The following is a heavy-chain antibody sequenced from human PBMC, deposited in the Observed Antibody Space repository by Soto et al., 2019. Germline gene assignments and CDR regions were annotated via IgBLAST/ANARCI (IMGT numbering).Heavy chain of an antibody. Sequence: GGSLRLSCAASGFTFSDYYMDWVRQVPGEGLEWVGRTRNKANSYSAEYAPSVKGRFIISRHDLEDSMYLQMNSLKTEDTAVYYCARDTGGSYDYWGQGALVTVSS. CDR1: GFTFSDYY. CDR2: TRNKANSYSA. D-gene: IGHD1-26*01. CDR3: ARDTGGSYDY. J-gene: IGHJ4*02. V-gene: IGHV3-72*01.